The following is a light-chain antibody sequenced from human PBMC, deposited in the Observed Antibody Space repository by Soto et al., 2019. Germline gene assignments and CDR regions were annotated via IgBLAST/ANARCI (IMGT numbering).Light chain of an antibody. CDR1: ISDVGGYSY. J-gene: IGLJ7*01. Sequence: QSALTQPASVSGSPGHPITIAGTGTISDVGGYSYVSWYQQHPGKAPKLMIYDVSNRPSGVPNRFSGSKSGNTASLTISGLQTEDEADYYCSSYTSSRTLLFGGGTQLTVL. CDR2: DVS. V-gene: IGLV2-14*01. CDR3: SSYTSSRTLL.